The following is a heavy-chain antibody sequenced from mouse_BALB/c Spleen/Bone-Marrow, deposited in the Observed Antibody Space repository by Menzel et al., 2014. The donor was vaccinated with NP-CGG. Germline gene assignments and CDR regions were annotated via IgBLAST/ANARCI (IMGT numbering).Heavy chain of an antibody. CDR2: IFPGTDTT. J-gene: IGHJ4*01. Sequence: QVQLKQSGAELVKPGTSVKLSCKTSGYTFTSYWIQWVKRRPGQGLGWIGEIFPGTDTTYYNEKFKGKATLTIDTSSSTACMHLNSLTSEDSAVYFCSSGPLYAMDYWGQGTSVTVSS. CDR1: GYTFTSYW. V-gene: IGHV1S132*01. CDR3: SSGPLYAMDY.